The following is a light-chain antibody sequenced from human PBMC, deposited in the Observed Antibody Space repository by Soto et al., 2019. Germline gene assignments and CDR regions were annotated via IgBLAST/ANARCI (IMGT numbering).Light chain of an antibody. Sequence: QSVLTQPPSASGSPGQSVTISCTGTSRDVGGYKYVSWYQQRPGEAPKLMIYEVSRRPSGVPDRFSGSKSGNTASLTVSGLQAEDEAEYYCSSYAGSNYYVFGTGTKLTVL. CDR2: EVS. J-gene: IGLJ1*01. CDR1: SRDVGGYKY. V-gene: IGLV2-8*01. CDR3: SSYAGSNYYV.